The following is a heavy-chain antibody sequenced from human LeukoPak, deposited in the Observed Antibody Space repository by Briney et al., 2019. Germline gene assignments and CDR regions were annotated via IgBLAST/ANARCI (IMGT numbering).Heavy chain of an antibody. CDR2: IKSKTDGGTS. CDR3: TTDSVRYGDCSGGSCTKYRLFDY. Sequence: PGGSLRLSCAASGFTFSNAWMSWVRQAPGKGLEWVGRIKSKTDGGTSDYAAPVKGRFTISRDDSKNTLYLQMNSLKNEDTAVYYCTTDSVRYGDCSGGSCTKYRLFDYWGQGTLVTVSS. J-gene: IGHJ4*02. V-gene: IGHV3-15*01. D-gene: IGHD2-15*01. CDR1: GFTFSNAW.